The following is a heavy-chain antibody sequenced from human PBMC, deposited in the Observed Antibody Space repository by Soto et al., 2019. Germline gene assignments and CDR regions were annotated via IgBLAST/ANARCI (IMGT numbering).Heavy chain of an antibody. Sequence: ASETLSLTCAVFGGSISSGGYPRSWIRQPPGKGLECIGYIYHGGSTYYNPSLKSRVTISVDRSKNQFSLKLSSVTAADTAVYYCARGPPLGYWGQGTLVTVSS. J-gene: IGHJ4*02. CDR2: IYHGGST. CDR1: GGSISSGGYP. CDR3: ARGPPLGY. V-gene: IGHV4-30-2*01.